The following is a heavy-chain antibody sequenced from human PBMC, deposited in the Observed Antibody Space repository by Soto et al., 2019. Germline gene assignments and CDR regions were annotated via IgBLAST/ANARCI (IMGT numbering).Heavy chain of an antibody. CDR1: GGSISSSSYY. V-gene: IGHV4-39*01. J-gene: IGHJ4*02. CDR3: ASRRRAVAKLHYFDY. CDR2: IYYSGST. Sequence: QLQLQESGPGLVKPSETLSLTCTVSGGSISSSSYYWGWIRQPPGEGLEWIGSIYYSGSTYYNPSLKTRLTISVDTSKNQFSLKLSSVTAADTAVYYCASRRRAVAKLHYFDYWGQGTLVTVSS. D-gene: IGHD6-19*01.